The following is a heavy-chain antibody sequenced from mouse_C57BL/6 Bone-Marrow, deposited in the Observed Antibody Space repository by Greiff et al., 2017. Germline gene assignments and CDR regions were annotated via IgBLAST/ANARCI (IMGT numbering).Heavy chain of an antibody. J-gene: IGHJ1*03. Sequence: EVQLQQSGPELVKPGASVKISCKASGYTFTDYYMNWVKQSHGKSLEWIGDINPNNGGTSYNQKFKGKATLTVEKSSSTAYMELRRLTSEDSAVYYCARHGSSHWYFDVWGTGTTVTVSS. V-gene: IGHV1-26*01. CDR2: INPNNGGT. CDR1: GYTFTDYY. CDR3: ARHGSSHWYFDV. D-gene: IGHD1-1*01.